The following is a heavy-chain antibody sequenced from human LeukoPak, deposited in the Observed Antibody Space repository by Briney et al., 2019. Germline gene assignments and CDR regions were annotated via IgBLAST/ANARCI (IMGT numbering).Heavy chain of an antibody. CDR1: GGSISSGDYY. J-gene: IGHJ4*02. Sequence: SQTLSLTCTVSGGSISSGDYYWRWIRQPPGKGLEWIGYIYYSGSTYYNPSLKSRVTISVDTSKNQFSLKLSSVTAADTAVYYCAANWNDGGSDDYWGQGTLVTVSS. CDR3: AANWNDGGSDDY. CDR2: IYYSGST. V-gene: IGHV4-30-4*08. D-gene: IGHD1-1*01.